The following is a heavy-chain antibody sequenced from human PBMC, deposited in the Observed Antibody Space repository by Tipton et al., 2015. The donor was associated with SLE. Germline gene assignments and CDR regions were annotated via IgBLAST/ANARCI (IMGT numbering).Heavy chain of an antibody. J-gene: IGHJ3*01. Sequence: TLSLTCTVSGGSISSSSYYWGWIRQPPGKGLEWIGSIYYSGSTNYNPSLKSRVTISVDTSKNQFSLTLTSLIAADTAVYYCAREDEYSSSPGSFDFWGRGTMVTVSS. D-gene: IGHD6-6*01. V-gene: IGHV4-39*07. CDR2: IYYSGST. CDR1: GGSISSSSYY. CDR3: AREDEYSSSPGSFDF.